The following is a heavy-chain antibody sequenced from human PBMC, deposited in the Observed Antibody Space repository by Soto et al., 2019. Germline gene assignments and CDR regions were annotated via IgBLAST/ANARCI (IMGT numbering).Heavy chain of an antibody. CDR1: GGSISSGDYY. Sequence: QVQLQESGPGLVKLSQTLSLTCTVSGGSISSGDYYWSWIRQPPGKGLEWIGYIYYSGSTYYNPSLKSRVTISVDTSKNQFSLKLSSVTAADTAVYYCARDDLAARNYYYYGMDVWGQGTTVTVSS. CDR2: IYYSGST. V-gene: IGHV4-30-4*01. D-gene: IGHD6-6*01. CDR3: ARDDLAARNYYYYGMDV. J-gene: IGHJ6*02.